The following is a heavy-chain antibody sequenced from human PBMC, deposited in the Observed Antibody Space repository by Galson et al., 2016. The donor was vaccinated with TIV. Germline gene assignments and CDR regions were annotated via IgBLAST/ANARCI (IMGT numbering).Heavy chain of an antibody. Sequence: QSGAEVIKPGESLKISCRGSGYRFSDYWIGWVRQTPEEGLEWMGVIYPGASDTKYSPSFQGQVTISADKSINTAYLQWNRLKASDTAIYFCATLSSGWPNYFDNWGQGTQVIVSS. V-gene: IGHV5-51*01. CDR3: ATLSSGWPNYFDN. J-gene: IGHJ4*02. D-gene: IGHD6-19*01. CDR2: IYPGASDT. CDR1: GYRFSDYW.